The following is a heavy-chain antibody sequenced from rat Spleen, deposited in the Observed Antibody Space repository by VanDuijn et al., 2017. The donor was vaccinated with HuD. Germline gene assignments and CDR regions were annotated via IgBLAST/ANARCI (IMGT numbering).Heavy chain of an antibody. D-gene: IGHD1-11*01. CDR3: ARHGGAYFDY. J-gene: IGHJ2*01. Sequence: EVQLVESGGGLVQPGRSLKLSCAASGFTFSDYYMAWVRQAPTKGLEWVATISYEGSSTYYRDSVKGRFTISRDNAKSTLYLQMDSLRSEDTATYYCARHGGAYFDYWGQGVMVTVSS. CDR1: GFTFSDYY. CDR2: ISYEGSST. V-gene: IGHV5-7*01.